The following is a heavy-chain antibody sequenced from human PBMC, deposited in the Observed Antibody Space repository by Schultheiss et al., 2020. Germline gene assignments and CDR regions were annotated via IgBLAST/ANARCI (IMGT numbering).Heavy chain of an antibody. CDR3: ARGIITGTRFDP. D-gene: IGHD1-20*01. Sequence: GGSLRLSCAASGFTFSSYWMHWVRQAPGKGLVWVSRIHPDGTTTSYADSVKGRFTIARDNAKNTLYLQMNSLRVEDTAVYYCARGIITGTRFDPWGQGTLVTVSS. J-gene: IGHJ5*02. CDR2: IHPDGTTT. V-gene: IGHV3-74*01. CDR1: GFTFSSYW.